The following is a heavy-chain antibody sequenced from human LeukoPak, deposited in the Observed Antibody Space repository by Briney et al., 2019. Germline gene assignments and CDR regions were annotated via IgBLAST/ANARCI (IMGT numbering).Heavy chain of an antibody. Sequence: PGGSLRLSCAPSGFSFSSNWMTWVRQAPGKGREWVANIKQDGSEKYYVDSLKGRFTISRDNAKNSLYLQVNSLRAEDTAVYYCARYSGSYHTFDYWGQGTLVTVSS. CDR3: ARYSGSYHTFDY. CDR2: IKQDGSEK. V-gene: IGHV3-7*01. CDR1: GFSFSSNW. J-gene: IGHJ4*02. D-gene: IGHD1-26*01.